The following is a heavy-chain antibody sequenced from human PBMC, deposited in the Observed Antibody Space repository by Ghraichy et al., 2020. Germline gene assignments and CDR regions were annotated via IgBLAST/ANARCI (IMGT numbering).Heavy chain of an antibody. CDR1: GFTFSSDW. Sequence: GESLNISCVASGFTFSSDWMSWVRQAPGKGLEWVANIKQDESEKYYVDSVKGRFTISRDNAKNSLYLQMNSLRAEDTAVYYCAKDSQNYNGIYDPFDLWGRGTMVTVSS. D-gene: IGHD3-10*01. CDR2: IKQDESEK. CDR3: AKDSQNYNGIYDPFDL. V-gene: IGHV3-7*01. J-gene: IGHJ3*01.